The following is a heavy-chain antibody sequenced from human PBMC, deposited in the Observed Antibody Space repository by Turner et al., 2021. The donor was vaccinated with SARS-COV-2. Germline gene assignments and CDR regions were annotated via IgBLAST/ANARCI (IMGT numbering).Heavy chain of an antibody. Sequence: LQLQESSPALVKPSETLSLPCTVSAGSISSSSYYWCWIRQPPGKVLEWIGSINYSGSTYYNPSLKSRVTISVDTSKNQFSLKLNSVTAADTAVYYCASPGGNSGWFFAYDIWGQGTMVTVSS. CDR2: INYSGST. V-gene: IGHV4-39*01. CDR1: AGSISSSSYY. CDR3: ASPGGNSGWFFAYDI. D-gene: IGHD6-19*01. J-gene: IGHJ3*02.